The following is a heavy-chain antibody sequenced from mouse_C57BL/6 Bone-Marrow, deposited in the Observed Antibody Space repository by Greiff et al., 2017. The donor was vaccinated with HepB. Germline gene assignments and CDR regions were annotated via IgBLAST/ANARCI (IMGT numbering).Heavy chain of an antibody. CDR3: ARDAYDGYSLYAMDY. CDR1: GFTFSDFY. J-gene: IGHJ4*01. Sequence: EVQGVDSGGGLVQSGRSLRLSCATSGFTFSDFYMEWVRQAPGKGLEWIAASRNKANDYTTEYSASVKGRFIVSRDTSQSILYLQMNALRAEDTAIYYCARDAYDGYSLYAMDYWGQGTSVTVSS. D-gene: IGHD2-3*01. CDR2: SRNKANDYTT. V-gene: IGHV7-1*01.